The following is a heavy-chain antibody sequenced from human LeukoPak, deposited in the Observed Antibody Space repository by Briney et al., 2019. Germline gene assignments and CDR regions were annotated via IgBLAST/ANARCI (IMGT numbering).Heavy chain of an antibody. CDR3: ARDPEPYYYDSSGYYGFDY. CDR1: GFTFSSYS. J-gene: IGHJ4*02. D-gene: IGHD3-22*01. V-gene: IGHV3-21*01. CDR2: ISSSSSYI. Sequence: GGSLRLSCAASGFTFSSYSMNWVRQAPGKGLEWVSSISSSSSYIYYADSVKGRFAISRDNAKNSLYLQMNSLRAEDTAVYYCARDPEPYYYDSSGYYGFDYWGQGTLVTVSS.